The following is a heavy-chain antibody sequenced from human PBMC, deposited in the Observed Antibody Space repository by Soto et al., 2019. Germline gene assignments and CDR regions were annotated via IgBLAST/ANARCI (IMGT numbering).Heavy chain of an antibody. J-gene: IGHJ3*02. V-gene: IGHV3-73*01. D-gene: IGHD5-18*01. CDR3: TSGIQLWSPLAFHI. CDR2: IRSKANSYAT. CDR1: GFTFSGSA. Sequence: GGSLRLSCAASGFTFSGSAMHWVRQASGKGLEWVGRIRSKANSYATAYAASVKGRFTISRDDSKNTAYLQMNSLKTEDTAVYYCTSGIQLWSPLAFHIWGQGTMVTVS.